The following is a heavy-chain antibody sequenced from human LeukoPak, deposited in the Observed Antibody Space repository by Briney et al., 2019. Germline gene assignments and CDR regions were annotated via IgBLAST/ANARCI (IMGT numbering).Heavy chain of an antibody. J-gene: IGHJ6*02. CDR1: GGTFSSYA. CDR3: ARDRSSTSSATPYYYSMDV. D-gene: IGHD2-2*01. V-gene: IGHV1-69*04. Sequence: SSVKVSCKASGGTFSSYAISWVRQAPGQGLEWMGRIIPILGIANYAQKFQGRVTITADKSTSTAYMELSSLRSEDTAVYYCARDRSSTSSATPYYYSMDVWGQGTTVTVSS. CDR2: IIPILGIA.